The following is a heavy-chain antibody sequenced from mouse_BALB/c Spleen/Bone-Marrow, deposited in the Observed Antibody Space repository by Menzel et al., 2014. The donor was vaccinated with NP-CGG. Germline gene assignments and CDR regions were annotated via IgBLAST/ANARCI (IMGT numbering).Heavy chain of an antibody. CDR3: ARDSFLITRALDY. D-gene: IGHD2-4*01. Sequence: VQLQESGPGLVAPSQSLSITCTVSGFSLTGYGVSWVRQPPGKGLEWLGMIWGDGSTDYNSALKSRLSINKDNSKSQVFLKMNSLQTEDTARYYCARDSFLITRALDYWGQGTSVTVSS. CDR1: GFSLTGYG. V-gene: IGHV2-6-7*01. J-gene: IGHJ4*01. CDR2: IWGDGST.